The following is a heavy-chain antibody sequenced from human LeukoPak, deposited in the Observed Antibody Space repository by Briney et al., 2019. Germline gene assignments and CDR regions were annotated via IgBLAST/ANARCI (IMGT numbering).Heavy chain of an antibody. CDR1: GFIFSSYD. J-gene: IGHJ4*02. V-gene: IGHV3-23*01. D-gene: IGHD1-14*01. Sequence: GGSLRLSCVGSGFIFSSYDMGWVRQAPGKGLEWVSAISGSGGSTYYADSVKGRFTISRDNSKNTLYLQMNSLRAEDTAVYYCAKRYRYYFDYWGQGTLVTVSS. CDR2: ISGSGGST. CDR3: AKRYRYYFDY.